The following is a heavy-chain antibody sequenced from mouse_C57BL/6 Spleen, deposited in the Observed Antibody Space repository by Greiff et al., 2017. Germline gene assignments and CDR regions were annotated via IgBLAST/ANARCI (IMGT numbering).Heavy chain of an antibody. CDR3: ARQRSTMIRYFDV. CDR2: ISSGGSYT. J-gene: IGHJ1*03. Sequence: EVKLMESGGDLVKPGGSLKLSCAASGFTFSSYGMSWVRQTPDKRLEWVATISSGGSYTYYPDSVKGRFTISRDNAKNTLYLQMSSLKSEDTAMYYCARQRSTMIRYFDVWGTGTTVTVSS. V-gene: IGHV5-6*01. D-gene: IGHD2-4*01. CDR1: GFTFSSYG.